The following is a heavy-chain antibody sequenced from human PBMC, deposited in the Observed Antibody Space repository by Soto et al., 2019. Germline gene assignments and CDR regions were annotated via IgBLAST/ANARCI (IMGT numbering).Heavy chain of an antibody. CDR1: GYSFNSYG. D-gene: IGHD2-15*01. Sequence: QVVLVQSGPEVKKPGASVKLSCKASGYSFNSYGVAWVRQAPGQGLEWMGWISGYNGNFVYAEKVEERVTMPTVPSRSTAYLELGGLRFDDTAVYFCARVVDLRPTPGGDYWGQGTLVTVSS. CDR2: ISGYNGNF. V-gene: IGHV1-18*04. CDR3: ARVVDLRPTPGGDY. J-gene: IGHJ4*02.